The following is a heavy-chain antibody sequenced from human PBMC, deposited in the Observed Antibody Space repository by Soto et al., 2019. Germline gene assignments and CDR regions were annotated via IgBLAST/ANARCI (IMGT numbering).Heavy chain of an antibody. CDR1: GGSISSYY. Sequence: SETLSLTCTVSGGSISSYYWSWIRQPPGKGLEWIGYIYYSGSTNYNPSLKSRVTISVDTSKNQFSLKLSSVTAADTAVYYCARDIRWFDPWGQGTLVTVSS. D-gene: IGHD1-20*01. CDR2: IYYSGST. J-gene: IGHJ5*02. V-gene: IGHV4-59*01. CDR3: ARDIRWFDP.